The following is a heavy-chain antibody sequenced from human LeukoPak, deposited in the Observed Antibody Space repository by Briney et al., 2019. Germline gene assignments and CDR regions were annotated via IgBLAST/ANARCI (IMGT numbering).Heavy chain of an antibody. V-gene: IGHV3-11*04. CDR1: GFNIGDYY. CDR3: VREQWYYFDY. J-gene: IGHJ4*02. CDR2: LSSRRDNSI. Sequence: GGSLRLSCEVSGFNIGDYYISWIRQAPGKGLEWISYLSSRRDNSIDYADSVKGRFTISRDNAKNSAHQQMNNRRVEDTVDYCCVREQWYYFDYWGQGALVTVSS. D-gene: IGHD6-19*01.